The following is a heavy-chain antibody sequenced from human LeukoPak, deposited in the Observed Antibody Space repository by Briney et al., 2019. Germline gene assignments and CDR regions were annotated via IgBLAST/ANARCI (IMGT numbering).Heavy chain of an antibody. D-gene: IGHD3-3*01. CDR3: ARDFDFWSAYSSFDY. CDR2: INPNNGDT. Sequence: ASVKVYCKASGYTFTGYYIHWVRQVPGQGLEWMGWINPNNGDTTHAQKFQGRVTMTRDTSISTAYMELSRLTSDDTAMYFCARDFDFWSAYSSFDYWGQGTLVTVSS. J-gene: IGHJ4*02. V-gene: IGHV1-2*02. CDR1: GYTFTGYY.